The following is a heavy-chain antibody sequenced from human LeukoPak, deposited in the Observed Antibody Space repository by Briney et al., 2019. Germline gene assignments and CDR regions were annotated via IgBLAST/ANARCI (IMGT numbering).Heavy chain of an antibody. Sequence: TSETLSLTCAVYGGSFSGYYCSWIRQPPGKGLEWIGEINHSGSTNYNPSPKSRVTISVDTSKNQFSLKLSSVTAADTAVYYCARRSGDGYNDDFDYWGQGTLVTVSS. CDR3: ARRSGDGYNDDFDY. V-gene: IGHV4-34*01. J-gene: IGHJ4*02. CDR1: GGSFSGYY. D-gene: IGHD5-24*01. CDR2: INHSGST.